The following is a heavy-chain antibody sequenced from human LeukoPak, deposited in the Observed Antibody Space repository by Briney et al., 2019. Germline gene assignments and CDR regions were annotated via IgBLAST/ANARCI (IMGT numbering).Heavy chain of an antibody. J-gene: IGHJ4*02. D-gene: IGHD2-15*01. CDR2: INHSGST. Sequence: SGTLSLTCAVYGGSFSGYYWSWIRQPPGKGLEWIGEINHSGSTNYNPSLKSRVTISVDTSKNQFSLKLSSVTAADTAVYYCARGLGCSGGSCYPGYWGQGTLVTVSS. CDR3: ARGLGCSGGSCYPGY. V-gene: IGHV4-34*01. CDR1: GGSFSGYY.